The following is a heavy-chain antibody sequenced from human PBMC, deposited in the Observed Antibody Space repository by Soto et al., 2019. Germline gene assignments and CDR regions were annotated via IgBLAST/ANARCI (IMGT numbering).Heavy chain of an antibody. Sequence: ASVKVSCKASGFTFTSSSVKWVRQARGQRLEWIGWIVVSSGNTNYAQKFQERVTITRDMSTSTAYMELSSLKSEDTAVYYCAAPTVTNYYYGMDVWGQGTTVTVSS. V-gene: IGHV1-58*01. CDR1: GFTFTSSS. D-gene: IGHD4-4*01. J-gene: IGHJ6*02. CDR2: IVVSSGNT. CDR3: AAPTVTNYYYGMDV.